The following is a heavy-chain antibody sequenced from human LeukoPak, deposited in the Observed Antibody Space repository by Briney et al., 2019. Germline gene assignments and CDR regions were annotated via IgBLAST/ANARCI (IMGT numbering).Heavy chain of an antibody. D-gene: IGHD2-15*01. V-gene: IGHV3-23*01. CDR3: AQDLSYIGLDN. J-gene: IGHJ4*02. Sequence: GGSLRPSCAASGFTIRNYGMNWVRQTPGKGLEWVSAFSASGSTYYADSVKGLFTVSRDNSENMLYLQMNSLRAEDTAVYYCAQDLSYIGLDNWGQGTLVTVSS. CDR2: FSASGST. CDR1: GFTIRNYG.